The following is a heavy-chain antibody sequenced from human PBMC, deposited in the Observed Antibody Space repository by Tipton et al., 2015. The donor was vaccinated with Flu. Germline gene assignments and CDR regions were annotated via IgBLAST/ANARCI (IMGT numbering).Heavy chain of an antibody. D-gene: IGHD1-26*01. V-gene: IGHV3-74*01. CDR2: INSDGSNT. Sequence: GSLRLSCVASGFIFDSYAMNWVRQVPGKGLVWVSRINSDGSNTGYADSVKGRFTISRDNAKNTLYLQMNSLRAEDTAVYYCASHPSGATDYWGQGTLVTVSS. CDR3: ASHPSGATDY. CDR1: GFIFDSYA. J-gene: IGHJ4*02.